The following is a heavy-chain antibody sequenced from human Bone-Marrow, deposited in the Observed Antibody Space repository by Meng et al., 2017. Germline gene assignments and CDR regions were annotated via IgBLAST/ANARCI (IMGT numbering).Heavy chain of an antibody. J-gene: IGHJ5*02. Sequence: VRVQTPGPGMEMPSGTLTRTCAVSGAASSSSGCWSWVREPPRKGLEWIGVIYHSGSTNYNPSLKMRVPISVDKSKNQFSLKLSSVTAADTAVYYCARGQYFSWWELLPAFWFDPWGQGTLVTVSS. V-gene: IGHV4-4*02. CDR2: IYHSGST. CDR3: ARGQYFSWWELLPAFWFDP. D-gene: IGHD1-26*01. CDR1: GAASSSSGC.